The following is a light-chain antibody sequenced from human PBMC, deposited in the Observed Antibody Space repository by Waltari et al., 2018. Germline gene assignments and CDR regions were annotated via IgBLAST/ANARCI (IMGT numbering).Light chain of an antibody. CDR1: QSISSW. V-gene: IGKV1-5*03. J-gene: IGKJ2*01. CDR2: KAS. Sequence: DIQMTQTPSTLSASVGDRLTITFRASQSISSWLAWYQQKPGKAPKLLIYKASTLESGVPSRFSGSGSGTEFTLTISSLQPDDFATYYCQQYNNYPYTFGQGTRLEIK. CDR3: QQYNNYPYT.